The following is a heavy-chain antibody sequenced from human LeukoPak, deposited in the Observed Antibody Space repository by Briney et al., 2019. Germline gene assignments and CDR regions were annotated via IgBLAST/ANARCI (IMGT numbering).Heavy chain of an antibody. J-gene: IGHJ6*03. Sequence: PSETLSLTCIVSGGSISGHYWTWIRQPAGKGLEYIGRVYSSGSTDSNPSLRSRLTMSVDTSKNQLSLKLTSVTAADTAVYYCARLGRFGALLPYYYYMDVWGKGTTVTVSS. CDR1: GGSISGHY. CDR3: ARLGRFGALLPYYYYMDV. CDR2: VYSSGST. D-gene: IGHD3-10*01. V-gene: IGHV4-4*07.